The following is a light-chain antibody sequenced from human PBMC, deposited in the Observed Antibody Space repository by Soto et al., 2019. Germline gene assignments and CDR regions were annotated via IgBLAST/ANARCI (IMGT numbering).Light chain of an antibody. J-gene: IGKJ5*01. CDR1: QSVSSY. CDR3: QQYIKWPIT. Sequence: EIVLTQSPATLSMSPGERATLSCRASQSVSSYWYQQKPGQAPGLLIYDASNRATGITARFSGSGSGTDFALTISSLEPEDFAVYYCQQYIKWPITFGQGTRLEIK. V-gene: IGKV3-11*01. CDR2: DAS.